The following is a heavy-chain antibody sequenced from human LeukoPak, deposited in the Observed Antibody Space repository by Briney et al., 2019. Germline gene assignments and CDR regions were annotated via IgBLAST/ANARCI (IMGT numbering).Heavy chain of an antibody. J-gene: IGHJ6*03. V-gene: IGHV4-59*01. D-gene: IGHD2-15*01. CDR1: GGSISSYY. CDR2: IYYSGST. Sequence: PSETLSLTCTVSGGSISSYYWSWIRQPPGKGLEWIGYIYYSGSTNYNPSLKSRVTISVDTSKNQFSLKLSSVTAADTAVYYCARAYCSGGSCYSGDYYYYYMDVWGKGTTVTVSS. CDR3: ARAYCSGGSCYSGDYYYYYMDV.